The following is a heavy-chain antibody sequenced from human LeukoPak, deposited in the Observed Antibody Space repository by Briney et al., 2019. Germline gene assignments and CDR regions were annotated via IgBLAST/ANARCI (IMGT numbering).Heavy chain of an antibody. CDR1: GFTFSSYA. V-gene: IGHV3-23*01. D-gene: IGHD1-1*01. J-gene: IGHJ4*02. CDR2: ISGSGGGT. CDR3: AKPRTTGTTNY. Sequence: GGSLRLSCAASGFTFSSYAMSWVRQAPRKGLEWVSAISGSGGGTYYADSVKGRFTISRDNSKNMLYLQMNSLRAEDTAVYYCAKPRTTGTTNYWGQGTLVTVSS.